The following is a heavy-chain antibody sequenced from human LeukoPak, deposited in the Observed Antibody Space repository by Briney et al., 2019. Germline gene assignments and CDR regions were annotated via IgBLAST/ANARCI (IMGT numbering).Heavy chain of an antibody. V-gene: IGHV4-39*07. CDR3: ARQRRSPNAFDI. CDR2: IYYSGST. CDR1: GGSISSSSYY. J-gene: IGHJ3*02. Sequence: SETLSLTCTVSGGSISSSSYYWGWIRQPPGKGLEWIGSIYYSGSTYYNPSLKSRVTISVDTSKNQFSLKLSSVTAADTAVYYCARQRRSPNAFDIWGQGTMVTVSS.